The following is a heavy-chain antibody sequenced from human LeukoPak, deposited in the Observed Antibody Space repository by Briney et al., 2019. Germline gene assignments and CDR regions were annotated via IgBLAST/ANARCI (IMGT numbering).Heavy chain of an antibody. CDR2: IYYSGST. Sequence: PSETLSLTCTVSGGSISSYYWSWIRQPPGKGLEWIGYIYYSGSTNYNPSLKSRVTISVDTSKNQFSLKLSSVTAADTAVYYCARESRDGYPVFSYFDYWGQGTLVTVSS. D-gene: IGHD5-12*01. CDR3: ARESRDGYPVFSYFDY. V-gene: IGHV4-59*01. CDR1: GGSISSYY. J-gene: IGHJ4*02.